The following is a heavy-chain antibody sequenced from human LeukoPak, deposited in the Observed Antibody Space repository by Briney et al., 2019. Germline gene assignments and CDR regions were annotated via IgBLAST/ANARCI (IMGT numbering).Heavy chain of an antibody. D-gene: IGHD6-19*01. CDR3: ARGGEWLDPERTPVDY. V-gene: IGHV3-30-3*01. CDR1: GFTFSSYA. CDR2: ISYDGSNK. J-gene: IGHJ4*02. Sequence: GGSLRLSCAASGFTFSSYAMHWVRQAPGKGLEWVAVISYDGSNKYYADSVKGRFTISRDNSKNTLYPQMNSLRAEDTAVYHCARGGEWLDPERTPVDYWGQGTLVTVSS.